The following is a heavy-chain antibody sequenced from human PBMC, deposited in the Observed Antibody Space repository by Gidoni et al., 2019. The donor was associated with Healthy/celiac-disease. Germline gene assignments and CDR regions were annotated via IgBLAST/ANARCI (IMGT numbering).Heavy chain of an antibody. CDR1: GFTFSCSA. CDR3: AKDSGGLYSYGYSPYYYGMDV. CDR2: ISGSGGST. J-gene: IGHJ6*02. Sequence: EVQLLESGGGLVQPGGSLTLSCAASGFTFSCSAMSWFRQAPGKGLEWVSAISGSGGSTYYADSVKGRFTISRDNSKNTLYLQMNSLRAEDTAVYDCAKDSGGLYSYGYSPYYYGMDVWGQGTTVTVSS. V-gene: IGHV3-23*01. D-gene: IGHD5-18*01.